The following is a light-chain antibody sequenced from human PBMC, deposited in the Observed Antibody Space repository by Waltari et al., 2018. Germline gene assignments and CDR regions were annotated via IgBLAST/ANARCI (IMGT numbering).Light chain of an antibody. CDR3: QTWGTGMGV. Sequence: QVVLTQSPSASASLGASVKLTCTLSSGHSSYVIEWLQQQPEKGPRYLMKLNSDGSHTKGDGIPDRFSGSSSGAERYLTIASLQSEDEADYYCQTWGTGMGVFGGGTKLTVL. CDR1: SGHSSYV. J-gene: IGLJ3*02. CDR2: LNSDGSH. V-gene: IGLV4-69*01.